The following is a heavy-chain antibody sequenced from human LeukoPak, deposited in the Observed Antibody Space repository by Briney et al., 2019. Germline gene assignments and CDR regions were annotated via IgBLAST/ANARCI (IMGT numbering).Heavy chain of an antibody. CDR1: GGSISSYY. V-gene: IGHV4-4*09. D-gene: IGHD6-13*01. J-gene: IGHJ4*02. Sequence: SETLSLTCTGSGGSISSYYWSWIRQPPGKGLEWIGYIHTSGSTNYNPSLKSRVTISVDTSKNQFSLKLSSVTAADTAVYYCTRHEGYSNSWYMDYWGQGTLVTVSS. CDR3: TRHEGYSNSWYMDY. CDR2: IHTSGST.